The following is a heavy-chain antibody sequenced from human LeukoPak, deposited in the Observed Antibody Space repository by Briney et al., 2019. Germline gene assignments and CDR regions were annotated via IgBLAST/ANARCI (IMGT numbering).Heavy chain of an antibody. V-gene: IGHV4-39*07. CDR1: GGSISSSSYY. CDR3: ARDSYY. Sequence: SETLSLTCTVSGGSISSSSYYWGWIRQPPGKGLEWIGRVYTSGSTNYNPSLKSRVTMSVDTSKNQFSLKLRSVTAADTAVYYCARDSYYWGQGTLVTVSS. J-gene: IGHJ4*02. CDR2: VYTSGST.